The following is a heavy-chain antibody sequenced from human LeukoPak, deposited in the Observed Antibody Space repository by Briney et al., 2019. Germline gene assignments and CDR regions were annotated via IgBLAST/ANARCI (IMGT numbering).Heavy chain of an antibody. V-gene: IGHV3-23*01. D-gene: IGHD2-21*01. Sequence: XVRXXXXXGXEWVSAISGSGGSTYYEDSVKGRFTISRDNSKDTLYLQMNSLRAEDTAVYYCAKERLEYCGGDCYSGGGGQGTLVTVSS. CDR3: AKERLEYCGGDCYSGG. J-gene: IGHJ4*02. CDR2: ISGSGGST.